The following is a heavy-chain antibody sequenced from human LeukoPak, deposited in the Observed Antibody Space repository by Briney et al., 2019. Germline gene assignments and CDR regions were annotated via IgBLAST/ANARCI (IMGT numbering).Heavy chain of an antibody. V-gene: IGHV4-39*07. Sequence: PSETLSLTCTVSGGSIIDSSYYWGWIRPPPGKGRQWIGYIYNFGTTLHNPSLKSRVPMSVDTSKYMLSLKLSTVTAADTAVYYCARDSHAWYGQYYFDFWGQGALVTVSP. CDR3: ARDSHAWYGQYYFDF. D-gene: IGHD6-13*01. CDR1: GGSIIDSSYY. CDR2: IYNFGTT. J-gene: IGHJ4*02.